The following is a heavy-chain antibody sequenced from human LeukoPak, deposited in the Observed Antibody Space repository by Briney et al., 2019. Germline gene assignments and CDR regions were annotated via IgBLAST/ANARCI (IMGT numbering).Heavy chain of an antibody. D-gene: IGHD4-17*01. Sequence: PGGSLRLSCAASGFTFSTYSMNWVRQAPAKGLEWVSYITSSSSTIYYADSVKGRFTISRDNAKNSLYLQMNSLRVEDTAVFYCARNYGNAFDIWGQGTMVTVSS. V-gene: IGHV3-48*01. J-gene: IGHJ3*02. CDR1: GFTFSTYS. CDR2: ITSSSSTI. CDR3: ARNYGNAFDI.